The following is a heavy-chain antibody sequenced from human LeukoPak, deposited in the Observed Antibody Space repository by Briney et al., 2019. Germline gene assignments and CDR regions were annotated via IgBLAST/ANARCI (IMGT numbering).Heavy chain of an antibody. J-gene: IGHJ6*02. CDR3: AKDGGGSYYSLDSGGMDV. Sequence: PGGSLRLSCAASGFTFSSYGMHWVRQAPGKGLEWVAVISYDGSNKYYADSVKGRFTISRDNSKNTLYLQMNSLRAEDTAVYYCAKDGGGSYYSLDSGGMDVWGQGTTVTVSS. CDR2: ISYDGSNK. D-gene: IGHD1-26*01. CDR1: GFTFSSYG. V-gene: IGHV3-30*18.